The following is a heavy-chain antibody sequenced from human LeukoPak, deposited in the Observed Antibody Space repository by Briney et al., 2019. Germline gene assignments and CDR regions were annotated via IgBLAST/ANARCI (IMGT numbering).Heavy chain of an antibody. Sequence: PSDTLSLTCSLSGGSINRYWRSWLRQPAGKGLEFIGRIYTTGMTDYNPPLKNRFSMSVDTPKHKFSLKLRSVIAADKAVYFFAKESYTISPYRFDCWGQGAMVTASS. D-gene: IGHD3-10*01. CDR1: GGSINRYW. CDR3: AKESYTISPYRFDC. V-gene: IGHV4-4*07. J-gene: IGHJ4*02. CDR2: IYTTGMT.